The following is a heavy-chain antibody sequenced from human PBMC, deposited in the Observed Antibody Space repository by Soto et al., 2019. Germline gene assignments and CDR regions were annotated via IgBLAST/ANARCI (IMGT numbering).Heavy chain of an antibody. V-gene: IGHV6-1*01. J-gene: IGHJ5*02. CDR1: GDSVSSNSAA. CDR2: TYYRSKWYN. D-gene: IGHD2-15*01. Sequence: SQTLSLTCAISGDSVSSNSAAWNWIRQSPSRGLEWLGRTYYRSKWYNDYAVSVKSRITINPDTSKNQFSLQLNSVTPEDTAVYYCARDLGYCSGGSCYFDNWFDPWGQGTLVTVSS. CDR3: ARDLGYCSGGSCYFDNWFDP.